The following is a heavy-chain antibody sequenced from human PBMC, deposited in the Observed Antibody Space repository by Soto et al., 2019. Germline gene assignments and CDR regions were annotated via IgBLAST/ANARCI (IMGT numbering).Heavy chain of an antibody. CDR1: GFTFSSYA. D-gene: IGHD3-3*01. CDR2: ISGSGGST. Sequence: EVPLLESGGGLVQPGGSLRLSCAASGFTFSSYATSWVRQAPGKGLEWVSAISGSGGSTYYADSVKGRFTISRHNSKNTVYLQMNSLRAEDTAVYYCAKDKGYYDFWSGYSPDGFIIDVWGKGTTVTVSS. CDR3: AKDKGYYDFWSGYSPDGFIIDV. V-gene: IGHV3-23*01. J-gene: IGHJ6*03.